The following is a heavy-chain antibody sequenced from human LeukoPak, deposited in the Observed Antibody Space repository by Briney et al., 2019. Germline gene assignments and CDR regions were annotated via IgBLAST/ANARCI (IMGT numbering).Heavy chain of an antibody. V-gene: IGHV3-48*01. D-gene: IGHD3-9*01. CDR2: ISSSSSTI. Sequence: GGSLRLSCAASGFTFSSYSMNWVRQAPGKGLEWVSYISSSSSTIYYADSVKGRFTISRDNAKNSLYLQMNSLRAEDTAVYYCATTAERYFDWFGLHQAPDNWFDPWGQGTLVTVSS. CDR1: GFTFSSYS. J-gene: IGHJ5*02. CDR3: ATTAERYFDWFGLHQAPDNWFDP.